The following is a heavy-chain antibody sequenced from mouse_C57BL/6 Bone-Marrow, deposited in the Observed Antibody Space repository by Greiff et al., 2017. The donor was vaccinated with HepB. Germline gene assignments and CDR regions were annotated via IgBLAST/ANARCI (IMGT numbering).Heavy chain of an antibody. Sequence: EVQVVESGGGLVKPGGSLKLSCAASGFTFSSYAMSWVRQTPEKRLEWVATISDGGSYTYYPDNVKGRFTISRDNAKNNLYLQMSHLKSEDTAMYYCARDRGYYGSSYGFAYWGQEALVTVSA. CDR1: GFTFSSYA. CDR3: ARDRGYYGSSYGFAY. D-gene: IGHD1-1*01. J-gene: IGHJ3*01. V-gene: IGHV5-4*01. CDR2: ISDGGSYT.